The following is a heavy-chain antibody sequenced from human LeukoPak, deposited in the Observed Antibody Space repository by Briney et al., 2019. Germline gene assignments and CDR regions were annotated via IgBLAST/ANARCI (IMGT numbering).Heavy chain of an antibody. CDR1: GFTFSSYS. CDR3: ARDPGVLWFGELGWFDP. J-gene: IGHJ5*02. CDR2: ISSSSSTI. D-gene: IGHD3-10*01. Sequence: GGSLRLSCAASGFTFSSYSMNWVRQAPGKGLEWVSYISSSSSTIYYADSVKGRFTISRDNAKNSLYLQMNSLRAEDTAVYYCARDPGVLWFGELGWFDPWGQGTLVTVSS. V-gene: IGHV3-48*01.